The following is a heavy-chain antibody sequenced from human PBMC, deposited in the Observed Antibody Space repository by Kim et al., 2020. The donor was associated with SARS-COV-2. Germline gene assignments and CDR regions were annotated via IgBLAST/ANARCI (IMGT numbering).Heavy chain of an antibody. D-gene: IGHD3-22*01. Sequence: GKGRFTITRDNSKDTLYLEMNSLKVEDTAVYYCTKGDTSGYFLYGMDVWGQGTTVTVSS. V-gene: IGHV3-30*02. CDR3: TKGDTSGYFLYGMDV. J-gene: IGHJ6*02.